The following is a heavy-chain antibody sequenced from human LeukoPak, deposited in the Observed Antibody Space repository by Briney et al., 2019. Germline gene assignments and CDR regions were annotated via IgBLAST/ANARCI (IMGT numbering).Heavy chain of an antibody. J-gene: IGHJ5*02. D-gene: IGHD4-17*01. CDR3: ARTDYGPRWFDP. CDR1: GGSFSGYY. Sequence: PSETLSLTCAVYGGSFSGYYWSWIRQPPGKGLEWIGEINHSGSTNYNPSLKSRVTISVDTSKNQFSLKLSSVTAADTAVYYCARTDYGPRWFDPWGQGTLVTVSS. V-gene: IGHV4-34*01. CDR2: INHSGST.